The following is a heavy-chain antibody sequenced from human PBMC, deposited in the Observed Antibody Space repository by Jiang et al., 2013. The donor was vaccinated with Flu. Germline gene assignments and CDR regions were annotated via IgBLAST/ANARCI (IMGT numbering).Heavy chain of an antibody. D-gene: IGHD6-13*01. V-gene: IGHV3-23*01. Sequence: RVSCAASGFTFSSYAMSWVRQAPGKGLEWVSAISGTGGSSYYADSVKGRFTISRDNSKNTLYLQMNGLRAEDTAVYYCAKEDDKFSGTRGNGYYWGQGTLVTVSS. J-gene: IGHJ4*02. CDR1: GFTFSSYA. CDR3: AKEDDKFSGTRGNGYY. CDR2: ISGTGGSS.